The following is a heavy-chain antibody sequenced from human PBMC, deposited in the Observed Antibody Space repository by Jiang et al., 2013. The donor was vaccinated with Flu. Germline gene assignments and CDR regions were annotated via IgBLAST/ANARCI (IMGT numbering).Heavy chain of an antibody. D-gene: IGHD1-20*01. J-gene: IGHJ6*02. V-gene: IGHV1-46*01. CDR1: GYTFIDYY. CDR2: INLTTGNT. CDR3: ARDASPNNNWNAMDV. Sequence: KVSCKASGYTFIDYYIHWVRQAPGQGLEYMGIINLTTGNTGFAQKFQGRVTLTRDTSTSTVYLDLSSLRTEDTAMYYCARDASPNNNWNAMDVWGQGTTVTVSS.